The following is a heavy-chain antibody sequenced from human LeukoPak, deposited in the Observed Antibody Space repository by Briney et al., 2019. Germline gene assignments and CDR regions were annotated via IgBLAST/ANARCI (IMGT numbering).Heavy chain of an antibody. CDR1: GFTFSSYS. Sequence: GGSLRLSCAASGFTFSSYSMNWVRQAPGKGLEWVINIRPDGGEKYFVDSMRGRFTISRDNAKNSLYLQMNNLRAEDTAVYYCARDLSGPSLYWGQGTLVTVSS. CDR2: IRPDGGEK. CDR3: ARDLSGPSLY. V-gene: IGHV3-7*01. D-gene: IGHD2-15*01. J-gene: IGHJ4*02.